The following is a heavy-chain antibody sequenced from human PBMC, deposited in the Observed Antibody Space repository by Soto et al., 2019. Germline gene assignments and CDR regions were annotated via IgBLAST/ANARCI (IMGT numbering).Heavy chain of an antibody. Sequence: GGYLRLSCAASGFIFSNAWINWVRQAPGKGLLWVGRIKSKIDGGTTDFAAPVRGRFAISRDDSKNTVYMQMNSLKTEDTAVYYCTPGALLASSWYPDYYGMDVRGQGTTVTVSS. D-gene: IGHD6-13*01. J-gene: IGHJ6*02. CDR2: IKSKIDGGTT. CDR3: TPGALLASSWYPDYYGMDV. CDR1: GFIFSNAW. V-gene: IGHV3-15*07.